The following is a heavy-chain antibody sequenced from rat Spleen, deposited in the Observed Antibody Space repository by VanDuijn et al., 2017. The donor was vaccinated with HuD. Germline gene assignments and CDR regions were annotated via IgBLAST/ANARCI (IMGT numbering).Heavy chain of an antibody. V-gene: IGHV5-29*01. D-gene: IGHD3-8*01. J-gene: IGHJ4*01. CDR2: INYDGRST. CDR1: GFAFSDYY. CDR3: VRQGRRSPYFYVFDV. Sequence: EVQLVESDGGLVQPGRSLKISCAASGFAFSDYYMAWVRQAPAKGLDWVATINYDGRSTFYRDSLKARFTISRDNAKSILYLQMDRLRSEDTATYFCVRQGRRSPYFYVFDVWGQGVSVTVSS.